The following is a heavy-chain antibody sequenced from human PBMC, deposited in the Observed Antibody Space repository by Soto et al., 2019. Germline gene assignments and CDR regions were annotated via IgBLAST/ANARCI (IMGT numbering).Heavy chain of an antibody. CDR2: MNPNSGNT. CDR1: GYTFTSYD. Sequence: ASVKVSCKASGYTFTSYDINWVRQATGQGLEWMGWMNPNSGNTGYAQKFQGRVTMTRNTSISTAYMELSSLRSEDTAVYYCARGRLPAAGLDYWAQGTLVTVSS. CDR3: ARGRLPAAGLDY. D-gene: IGHD6-13*01. V-gene: IGHV1-8*01. J-gene: IGHJ4*02.